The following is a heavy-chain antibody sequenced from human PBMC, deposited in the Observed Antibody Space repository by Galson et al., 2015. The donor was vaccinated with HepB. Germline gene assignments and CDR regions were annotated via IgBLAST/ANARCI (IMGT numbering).Heavy chain of an antibody. J-gene: IGHJ4*02. CDR1: GFTFNSCW. V-gene: IGHV3-7*03. CDR2: IKQDGSEK. D-gene: IGHD1-26*01. CDR3: ARGNSGKYWAYFDY. Sequence: SLRLSCAAYGFTFNSCWMSWVRQAPGKGLEWVAIIKQDGSEKHYVQSVRGRFTISRDNVKSSLYLQMNSLRAEDTAVYYCARGNSGKYWAYFDYWGQGNLASVSS.